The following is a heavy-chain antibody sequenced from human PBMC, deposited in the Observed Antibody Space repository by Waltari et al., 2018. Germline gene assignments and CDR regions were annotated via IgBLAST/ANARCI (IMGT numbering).Heavy chain of an antibody. D-gene: IGHD2-21*01. CDR3: AKDRGPVGGDLEDYYYYGMDV. CDR2: ISWNSGSI. CDR1: GFTFDDYA. V-gene: IGHV3-9*01. Sequence: EVQLVESGGGLVQPGRSLRLSCAASGFTFDDYAMQWVRQAPGKGLEWVSGISWNSGSIGYADSVKGRFTISRDNAKNSLYLQMNSLRAEDTALYYCAKDRGPVGGDLEDYYYYGMDVWGQGTTVTVSS. J-gene: IGHJ6*02.